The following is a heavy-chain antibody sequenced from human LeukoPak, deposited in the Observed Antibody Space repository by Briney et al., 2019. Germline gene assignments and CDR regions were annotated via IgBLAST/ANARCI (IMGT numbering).Heavy chain of an antibody. D-gene: IGHD3-22*01. J-gene: IGHJ3*02. Sequence: GGSLRLSCAASGFTVSSYAMSSVRQAPGKGLEWVSAISGEGASTYYADSVKGRFTISRDNSKNTLYLQMNGLRAEDTAVYYCAKSQRITMIADAFDIWGQGTMVTVSS. CDR1: GFTVSSYA. V-gene: IGHV3-23*01. CDR3: AKSQRITMIADAFDI. CDR2: ISGEGAST.